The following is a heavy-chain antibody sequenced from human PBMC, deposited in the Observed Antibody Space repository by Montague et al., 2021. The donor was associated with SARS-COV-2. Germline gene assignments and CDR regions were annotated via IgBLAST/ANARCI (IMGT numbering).Heavy chain of an antibody. J-gene: IGHJ6*02. CDR3: AREHWENYYDFWSGTNLASGYPYYGMDD. D-gene: IGHD3-3*01. Sequence: SETLSLTCTVSGYSISDGYYWVWIRQPPGKGLEWIGNIFQSGTTYYNPSLERRSTMSVDTSKNQFSLKLSSVTAADTAVYYCAREHWENYYDFWSGTNLASGYPYYGMDDWGQGTTVTVSS. CDR2: IFQSGTT. V-gene: IGHV4-38-2*02. CDR1: GYSISDGYY.